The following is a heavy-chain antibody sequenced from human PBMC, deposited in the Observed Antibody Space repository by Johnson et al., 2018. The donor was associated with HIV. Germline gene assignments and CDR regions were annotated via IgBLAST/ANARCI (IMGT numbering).Heavy chain of an antibody. J-gene: IGHJ3*02. CDR3: ATSRNRLWSSSGWTNFWAFDI. V-gene: IGHV3-15*01. D-gene: IGHD6-19*01. Sequence: EVRLVESGGGVVRPGGSLRLSCAASGFTFSNAWMSWVRQAPGKGLEWVGRIKSKTDGGTTDYAAPVKGRFTISRDDSKNTLYLQMNSLKTEDTAVYYCATSRNRLWSSSGWTNFWAFDIWGQGTMVTVSS. CDR2: IKSKTDGGTT. CDR1: GFTFSNAW.